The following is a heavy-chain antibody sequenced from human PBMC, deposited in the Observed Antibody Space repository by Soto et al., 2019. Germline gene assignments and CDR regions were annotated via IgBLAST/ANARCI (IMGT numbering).Heavy chain of an antibody. J-gene: IGHJ6*02. D-gene: IGHD1-26*01. Sequence: SVKVSCKASGGTFSSYAISWVRQAPGQGLEWMGGIISIFGTADYAQKFQGRVTITADESTSTAYMELSSLRSEDTAVYYCASHSGSSPEGRYYYGMDVWGQGTTVTSP. CDR3: ASHSGSSPEGRYYYGMDV. CDR1: GGTFSSYA. CDR2: IISIFGTA. V-gene: IGHV1-69*13.